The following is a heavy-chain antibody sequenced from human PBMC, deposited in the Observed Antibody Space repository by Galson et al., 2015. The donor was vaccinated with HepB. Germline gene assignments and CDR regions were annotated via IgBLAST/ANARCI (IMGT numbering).Heavy chain of an antibody. V-gene: IGHV4-39*01. J-gene: IGHJ4*02. CDR3: ARHAAVAGTVLGY. CDR2: IYYSGST. CDR1: GGSISSSSYY. Sequence: ETLSLTCTVSGGSISSSSYYWGWIRQPPGKGLEWIGSIYYSGSTYYNPSLKSRVTISVDTSKNQFSLKLSSVTAADTAVYYCARHAAVAGTVLGYWGQGTLVTVSS. D-gene: IGHD6-19*01.